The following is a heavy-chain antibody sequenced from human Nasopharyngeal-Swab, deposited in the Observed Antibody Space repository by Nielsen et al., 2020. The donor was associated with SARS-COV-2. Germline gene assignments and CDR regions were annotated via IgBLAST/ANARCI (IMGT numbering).Heavy chain of an antibody. J-gene: IGHJ5*02. CDR3: ARVGAAGLKGWFDP. Sequence: SVKVSCKASRGTFSSYPISWVRQAPGQGLEWMGGIIPIFGTANYAQKFQGRVTVTADKSTSTAYMELSSLRSEDRAVYYCARVGAAGLKGWFDPWGQGTLVTVSS. V-gene: IGHV1-69*06. D-gene: IGHD6-13*01. CDR1: RGTFSSYP. CDR2: IIPIFGTA.